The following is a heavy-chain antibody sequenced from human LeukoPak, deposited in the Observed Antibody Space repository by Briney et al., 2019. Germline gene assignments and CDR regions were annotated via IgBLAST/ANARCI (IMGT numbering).Heavy chain of an antibody. CDR3: ARGPDYYDSSGYDYYYMDV. V-gene: IGHV1-69*13. Sequence: SVKVSCKASGGTFSSYAISWVRQAPGQGLEWMGGIIPIFGTANYAQKFQGRVTITADESTSTAYMELSSLRSEDTAAYYCARGPDYYDSSGYDYYYMDVWGKGTTVTVSS. J-gene: IGHJ6*03. CDR1: GGTFSSYA. CDR2: IIPIFGTA. D-gene: IGHD3-22*01.